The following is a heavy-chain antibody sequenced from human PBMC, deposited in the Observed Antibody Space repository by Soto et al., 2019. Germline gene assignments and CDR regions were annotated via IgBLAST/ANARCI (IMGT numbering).Heavy chain of an antibody. Sequence: ASVKVSCKASGYTFTGYYMHWVRQAPGQGLEWMGWINPNSGGTNYAQKFQGWVTVTRDTSISTAYMELSRLRSDDTAEYNCARGDLVGPYPLTYYYYGMDVWGQGTTVTVSS. CDR1: GYTFTGYY. D-gene: IGHD5-12*01. CDR3: ARGDLVGPYPLTYYYYGMDV. J-gene: IGHJ6*02. CDR2: INPNSGGT. V-gene: IGHV1-2*04.